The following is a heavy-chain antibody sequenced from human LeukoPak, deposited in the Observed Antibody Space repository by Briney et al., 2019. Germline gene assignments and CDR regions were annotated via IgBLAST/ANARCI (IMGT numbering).Heavy chain of an antibody. CDR2: ISGSGGRT. V-gene: IGHV3-23*01. CDR3: AKDSNPYGSGSYFVY. J-gene: IGHJ4*02. CDR1: GFTFSNYA. Sequence: GGSLRLSCAASGFTFSNYAMSWVRQAPGKGLEWVSAISGSGGRTFYADPVKGRFSISRDNSKNTLYLQMNSLRAEDTAVYYCAKDSNPYGSGSYFVYWGQGTLVTVSS. D-gene: IGHD3-10*01.